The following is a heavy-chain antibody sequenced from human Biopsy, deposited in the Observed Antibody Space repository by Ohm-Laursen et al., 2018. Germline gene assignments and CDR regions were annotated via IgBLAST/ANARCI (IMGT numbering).Heavy chain of an antibody. CDR1: GGSFKNYA. V-gene: IGHV1-69*06. Sequence: ESSVKVSCKASGGSFKNYAVNWVRQAPGQGLEWVGGIIPMFPTTNYAQKFQGRVTITADKFRSTAYMEMNSLSSEDTAIYYCAFIVEPIATGEKDYYHYFGLDVWGQGTTVSVSS. J-gene: IGHJ6*02. D-gene: IGHD2-21*01. CDR3: AFIVEPIATGEKDYYHYFGLDV. CDR2: IIPMFPTT.